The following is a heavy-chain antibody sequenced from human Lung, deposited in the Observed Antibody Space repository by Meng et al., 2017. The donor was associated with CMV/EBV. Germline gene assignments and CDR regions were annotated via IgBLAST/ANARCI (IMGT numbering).Heavy chain of an antibody. J-gene: IGHJ4*02. D-gene: IGHD3-22*01. V-gene: IGHV3-23*03. Sequence: GEXXTISCEASGFTFSSYAMRWVRQAPGKGLEWVSVIYSGGGRTYYADSVKGRFAISRDNSKNTLNLQMNSLRAEDTAIYYCAKASLSYYSDSSAYYFFDFWXQGTXVTVSS. CDR3: AKASLSYYSDSSAYYFFDF. CDR2: IYSGGGRT. CDR1: GFTFSSYA.